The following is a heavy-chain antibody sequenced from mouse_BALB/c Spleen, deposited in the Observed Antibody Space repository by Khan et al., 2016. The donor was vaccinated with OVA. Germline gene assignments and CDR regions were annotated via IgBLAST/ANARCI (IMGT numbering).Heavy chain of an antibody. CDR3: ARTTMIKY. CDR1: GYSITSGYG. D-gene: IGHD2-12*01. V-gene: IGHV3-2*02. J-gene: IGHJ2*01. Sequence: EVQLVESGPGLVKPSQSLSLTCTVTGYSITSGYGWNWIRQFLGNKLEWMGYISYSGSTNYNPSLNSRISIPRDTSTNQFFLKLHSVTNEDTTTNYCARTTMIKYWGQGTTRTVSS. CDR2: ISYSGST.